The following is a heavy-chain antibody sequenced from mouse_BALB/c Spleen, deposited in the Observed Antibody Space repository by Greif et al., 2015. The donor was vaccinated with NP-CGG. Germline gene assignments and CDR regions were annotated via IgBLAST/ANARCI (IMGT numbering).Heavy chain of an antibody. CDR1: GYTFTSYV. Sequence: VQLQQSGPELVKPGASVKMSCKASGYTFTSYVMHWVKQKPGQGLEWIGYINPYNDGTKYNEKFKGKATLTSDTSSSAYYMELSRLTAEDAAVYCGARGYDYDGIAYWGQGTLLTVSA. V-gene: IGHV1-14*01. D-gene: IGHD2-4*01. CDR3: ARGYDYDGIAY. CDR2: INPYNDGT. J-gene: IGHJ3*01.